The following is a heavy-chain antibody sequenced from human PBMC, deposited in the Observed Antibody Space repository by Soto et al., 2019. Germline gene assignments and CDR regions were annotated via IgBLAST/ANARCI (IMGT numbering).Heavy chain of an antibody. J-gene: IGHJ4*02. Sequence: QVQLVESGGGVVQPGRSLRLSCAASGFTFSSYGMHWVRQAPGKGLEWVAVIWYDGSNKYYADSVKGRFTISRDNSKNTLYLQMNSLRAEDTAVYYCARDDDSSGYYSIDYWGQGTLVTVS. D-gene: IGHD3-22*01. CDR2: IWYDGSNK. V-gene: IGHV3-33*01. CDR1: GFTFSSYG. CDR3: ARDDDSSGYYSIDY.